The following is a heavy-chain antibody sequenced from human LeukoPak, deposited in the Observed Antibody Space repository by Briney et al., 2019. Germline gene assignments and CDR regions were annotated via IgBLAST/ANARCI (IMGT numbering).Heavy chain of an antibody. CDR1: GGSISSYY. CDR3: ARGGYYDSSGYYPH. V-gene: IGHV4-59*01. J-gene: IGHJ4*02. D-gene: IGHD3-22*01. Sequence: SSETLSLTCTVSGGSISSYYWSWIRQPPGKGLEWIGYIYYSGSTNYNPSLKSRVTISVDTSKNQFSLKLSSVTAADTAVYYCARGGYYDSSGYYPHWGQGTLVTVSS. CDR2: IYYSGST.